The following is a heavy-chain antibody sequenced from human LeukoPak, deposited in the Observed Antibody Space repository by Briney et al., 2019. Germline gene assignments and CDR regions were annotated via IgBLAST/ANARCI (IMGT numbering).Heavy chain of an antibody. J-gene: IGHJ5*02. V-gene: IGHV1-8*01. D-gene: IGHD3-10*01. CDR2: MNPNSGNT. CDR1: GYTFTSND. Sequence: ASVKLSCKASGYTFTSNDINWVRHAPGQGLEWMGWMNPNSGNTGYAQKFQGRVTMTSNTSISTAYMELSSLRSQDTAVYYCARGYKPYGSGTHPHWFDPWGQGTLVTVSS. CDR3: ARGYKPYGSGTHPHWFDP.